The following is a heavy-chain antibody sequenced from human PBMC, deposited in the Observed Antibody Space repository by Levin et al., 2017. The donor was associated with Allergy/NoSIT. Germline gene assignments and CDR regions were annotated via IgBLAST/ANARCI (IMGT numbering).Heavy chain of an antibody. CDR3: VKGDDRGY. Sequence: NPGGSLRLSCAASGFIFSGSTMNWVRQAPGKGLEFVSSIGRTGIDMYYAPSVKGRFTISRDNPKTSLYLQMNSLRAEDTAVYYCVKGDDRGYWGLGTLVTVSS. D-gene: IGHD3-16*01. CDR2: IGRTGIDM. CDR1: GFIFSGST. J-gene: IGHJ4*02. V-gene: IGHV3-21*01.